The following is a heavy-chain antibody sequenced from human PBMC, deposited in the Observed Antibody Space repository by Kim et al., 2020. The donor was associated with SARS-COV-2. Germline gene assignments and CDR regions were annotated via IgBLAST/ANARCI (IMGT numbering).Heavy chain of an antibody. J-gene: IGHJ4*02. CDR3: AKASEWGEVTPYFACFDY. Sequence: GGSLRLSCAASGFTFSSYAMSWVRQAPGKGLEWVSAISGSGGSTYYADSVKGRFTISRDNSKNTLYLQMNSLRAEDTAVYYCAKASEWGEVTPYFACFDYWGQGTLVTVSS. CDR1: GFTFSSYA. D-gene: IGHD3-16*01. V-gene: IGHV3-23*01. CDR2: ISGSGGST.